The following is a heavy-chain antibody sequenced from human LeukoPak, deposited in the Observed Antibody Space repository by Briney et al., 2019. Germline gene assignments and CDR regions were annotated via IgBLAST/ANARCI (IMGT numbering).Heavy chain of an antibody. CDR2: IYYSGST. CDR1: GGSISSSSYY. V-gene: IGHV4-61*01. J-gene: IGHJ4*02. CDR3: ARVDSSNWYEYRGYFDY. Sequence: PSETLSLTCTVSGGSISSSSYYWSWIRQPPGKGLEWIGYIYYSGSTNYNPSLKSRVTISVDTSKNQFSLKLSSVTAADTAVYYCARVDSSNWYEYRGYFDYWGQGTLVTVSS. D-gene: IGHD6-13*01.